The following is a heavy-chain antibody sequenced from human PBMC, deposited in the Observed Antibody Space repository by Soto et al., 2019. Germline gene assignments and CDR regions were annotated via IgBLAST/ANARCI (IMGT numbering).Heavy chain of an antibody. J-gene: IGHJ4*02. Sequence: SETLSLTCTVSGDSISTYFWSWIRQPPGKGLEWIGYIHYTGTTNYNPSLKSRVTMSLDTSKNHFSLMLSSVTSADTAVYYCARGSRITMFPDYWGQGTLVTVSS. V-gene: IGHV4-59*01. CDR3: ARGSRITMFPDY. CDR1: GDSISTYF. D-gene: IGHD3-10*02. CDR2: IHYTGTT.